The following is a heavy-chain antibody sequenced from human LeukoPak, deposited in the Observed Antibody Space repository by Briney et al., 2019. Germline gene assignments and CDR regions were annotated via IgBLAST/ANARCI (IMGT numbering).Heavy chain of an antibody. V-gene: IGHV3-11*03. Sequence: TPGGSLRLSCAASGFTFTDSYMTWVRQAPGKGLEWLSYISGSGDDTNYADSVKDRFIISRDNSKDTLFLQMNSLRVEDTAVYYCANTGSYSLYWGQGTLVTVSS. J-gene: IGHJ4*02. D-gene: IGHD1-1*01. CDR3: ANTGSYSLY. CDR2: ISGSGDDT. CDR1: GFTFTDSY.